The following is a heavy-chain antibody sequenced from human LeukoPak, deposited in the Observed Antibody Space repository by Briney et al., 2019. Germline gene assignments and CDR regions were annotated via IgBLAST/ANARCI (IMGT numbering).Heavy chain of an antibody. CDR2: IYSGGST. D-gene: IGHD3-22*01. Sequence: GGSLRLSCAASGFTVSSNYMSWVRQAPGKGLEWVSVIYSGGSTYYADSVKGRFTVSRDNSKNTVYLQMNSLRAEDTAVYYCARDLNYDSAYWGQGTLVTVSS. CDR1: GFTVSSNY. J-gene: IGHJ4*02. CDR3: ARDLNYDSAY. V-gene: IGHV3-53*01.